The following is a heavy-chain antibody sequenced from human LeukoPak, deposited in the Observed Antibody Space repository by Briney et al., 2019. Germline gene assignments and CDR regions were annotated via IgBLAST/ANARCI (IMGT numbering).Heavy chain of an antibody. CDR3: ARGRRTVTTYGHVDY. D-gene: IGHD4-17*01. V-gene: IGHV3-48*03. Sequence: GGSLRLSCAASGFTFSSYEMNWVRQAPGKGLEWVSYIGSSGSTIYYADSVKGRFTISRDNAKNSLYLQMNSLRAEDTAVYYCARGRRTVTTYGHVDYWGQGTLVTVSS. CDR2: IGSSGSTI. J-gene: IGHJ4*02. CDR1: GFTFSSYE.